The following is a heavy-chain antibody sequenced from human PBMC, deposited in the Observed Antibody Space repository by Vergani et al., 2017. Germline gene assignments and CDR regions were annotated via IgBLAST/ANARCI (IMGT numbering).Heavy chain of an antibody. J-gene: IGHJ4*02. D-gene: IGHD6-19*01. Sequence: EVQLLESGGGLVQPGGSLRLSCAASGFTFSSYALSWVRQAPGKGLEWVSAISGSGGSTYYADSVKGRFTISRDNSKNTLYLQMNSLGAEDTAVYYCAKDSSGWYGGGDYWGQGTLVTVSS. V-gene: IGHV3-23*01. CDR2: ISGSGGST. CDR1: GFTFSSYA. CDR3: AKDSSGWYGGGDY.